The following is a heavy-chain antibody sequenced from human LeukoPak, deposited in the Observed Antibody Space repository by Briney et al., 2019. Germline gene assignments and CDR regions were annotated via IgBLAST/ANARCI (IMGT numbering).Heavy chain of an antibody. J-gene: IGHJ4*02. CDR2: IYTSGST. Sequence: SGTLSLTCAVSGGSISSGSYYWSWIRQPAGKGLEWIGRIYTSGSTNYNPSLKSRVTISVDTSKNQFSLKLSSVTAADTAVYYCAREWYSSSFWGQGTLVTVSS. CDR3: AREWYSSSF. CDR1: GGSISSGSYY. D-gene: IGHD6-13*01. V-gene: IGHV4-61*02.